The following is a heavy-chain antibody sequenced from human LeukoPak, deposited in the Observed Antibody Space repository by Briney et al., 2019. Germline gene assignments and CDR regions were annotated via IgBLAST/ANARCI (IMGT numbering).Heavy chain of an antibody. Sequence: GESLKISCKGSGYSFTSYWIGWVRQMPGKGLEWMGIIYPGDSDTRYSPSFQGQVTISADKSISTAYLQWSSLKASDTAMYYCAREGLIAAAGTSLVNWYFDLWGRGTLVTVSS. J-gene: IGHJ2*01. D-gene: IGHD6-13*01. CDR3: AREGLIAAAGTSLVNWYFDL. CDR1: GYSFTSYW. V-gene: IGHV5-51*01. CDR2: IYPGDSDT.